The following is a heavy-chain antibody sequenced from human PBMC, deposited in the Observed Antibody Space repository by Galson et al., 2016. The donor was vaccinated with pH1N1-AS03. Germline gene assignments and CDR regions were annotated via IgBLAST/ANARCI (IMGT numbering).Heavy chain of an antibody. CDR1: GGSMDSHY. V-gene: IGHV4-59*11. J-gene: IGHJ5*02. D-gene: IGHD1-26*01. CDR3: ARARYFSGWSYKGWFDP. CDR2: IHSGGTP. Sequence: ETLSLTCTVSGGSMDSHYWSWIRQSPGKGLEWIACIHSGGTPNYNPSLKSRLIVSVDTSKNQLSLKLSSVTAAATAVYYCARARYFSGWSYKGWFDPWCPGTLVTVSS.